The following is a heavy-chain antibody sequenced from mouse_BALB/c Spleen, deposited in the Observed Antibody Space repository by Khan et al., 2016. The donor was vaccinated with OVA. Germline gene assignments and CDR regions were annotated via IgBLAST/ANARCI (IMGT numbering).Heavy chain of an antibody. D-gene: IGHD2-13*01. Sequence: QLEESGPGLVKPSQPLSLPCTVTGYSFISDYAWNWIRRFPGNKLEWMGYISYSGGTSYNPSLKRRISITRDTSKKQFFLQLNSVTTEDTATYYCARVTNSWFAYWGQGTLVTVSA. V-gene: IGHV3-2*02. CDR1: GYSFISDYA. CDR3: ARVTNSWFAY. CDR2: ISYSGGT. J-gene: IGHJ3*01.